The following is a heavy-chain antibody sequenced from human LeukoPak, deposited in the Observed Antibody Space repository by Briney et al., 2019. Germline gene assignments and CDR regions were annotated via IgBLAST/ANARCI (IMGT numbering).Heavy chain of an antibody. CDR2: IYYSGST. Sequence: PSETLSLTCTVSGGSLSSYYWSWLRQPPAKGLEWIGYIYYSGSTNYNPSLKSRVTISVDTSKNQFSLKLSSVTAADTAVYYCASQPLSIAAAVSGGQGTLVTVS. V-gene: IGHV4-59*08. CDR1: GGSLSSYY. D-gene: IGHD6-13*01. J-gene: IGHJ1*01. CDR3: ASQPLSIAAAVS.